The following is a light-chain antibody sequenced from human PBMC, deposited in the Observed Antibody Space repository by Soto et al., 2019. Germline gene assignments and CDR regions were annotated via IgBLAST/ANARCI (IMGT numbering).Light chain of an antibody. V-gene: IGKV3-15*01. J-gene: IGKJ5*01. CDR3: QQYNNWPIT. CDR1: HSVSSN. Sequence: EIVMRQSPSTPCVSPGETATPSCRASHSVSSNLAWYQQKPGQAPRLLIYGASTRATRIPARFSGSGSGTEFTLTISSLQSEDFAVYYCQQYNNWPITFGQGTPLEIK. CDR2: GAS.